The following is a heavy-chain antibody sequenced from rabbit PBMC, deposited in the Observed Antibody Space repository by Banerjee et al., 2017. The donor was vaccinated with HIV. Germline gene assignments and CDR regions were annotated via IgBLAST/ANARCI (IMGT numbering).Heavy chain of an antibody. CDR1: GFSFSSSYY. J-gene: IGHJ4*01. CDR3: ARDLAGVIGWNLNL. D-gene: IGHD4-1*01. Sequence: QSSEESGGDLVKPEGSLTLTCTASGFSFSSSYYMCWVRQAPGKGLEWIACIYAGSSGTTYYASWAKGRFTISKTSSTTVTLQMTSLTAADTATYFCARDLAGVIGWNLNLWGQGTLVTVS. V-gene: IGHV1S40*01. CDR2: IYAGSSGTT.